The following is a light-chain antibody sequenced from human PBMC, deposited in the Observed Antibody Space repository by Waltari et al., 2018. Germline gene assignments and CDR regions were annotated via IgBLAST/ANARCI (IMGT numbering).Light chain of an antibody. CDR3: QVWDSSSDHVV. CDR2: DVN. V-gene: IGLV2-14*03. Sequence: QSALTQPASVSGSPGQSIIISCTGTTNDLGGYNYVSWYQQHPGKAPKLMIYDVNSRPSGVSSRFSGSKSGNTASLIISGLQAEDEADYYCQVWDSSSDHVVFGGGTKLTVL. CDR1: TNDLGGYNY. J-gene: IGLJ2*01.